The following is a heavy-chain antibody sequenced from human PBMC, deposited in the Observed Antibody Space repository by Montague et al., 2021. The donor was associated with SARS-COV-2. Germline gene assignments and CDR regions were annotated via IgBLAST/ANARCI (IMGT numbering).Heavy chain of an antibody. CDR2: FPADGRNI. V-gene: IGHV3-30*03. CDR3: ARDLSGRFDL. J-gene: IGHJ5*02. CDR1: GFTFGYYG. Sequence: SLRLSCAASGFTFGYYGMFWVRQAPGKGPEWVAIFPADGRNIYYADSVKGRFAVSRDNSRDTLYLQMNSLRVEDTAMYYCARDLSGRFDLWGQGTLVTVSS.